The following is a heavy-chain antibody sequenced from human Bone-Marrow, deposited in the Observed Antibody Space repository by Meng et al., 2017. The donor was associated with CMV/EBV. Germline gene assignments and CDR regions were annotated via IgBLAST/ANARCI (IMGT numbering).Heavy chain of an antibody. Sequence: SLKISCAASGFTFSDYALHWVRQAPGKGLEWVSGINRKSDRIGYADSVKGRFTISRDNGKKSLHLQMNSLRAEDTAVYYCARAVHPYHDFWSGYYPYYYYYYAMDVWGQGTTVTVSS. CDR1: GFTFSDYA. CDR2: INRKSDRI. V-gene: IGHV3-9*01. CDR3: ARAVHPYHDFWSGYYPYYYYYYAMDV. J-gene: IGHJ6*02. D-gene: IGHD3-3*01.